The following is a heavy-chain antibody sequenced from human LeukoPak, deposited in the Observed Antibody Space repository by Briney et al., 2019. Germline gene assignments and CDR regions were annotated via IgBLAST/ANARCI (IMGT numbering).Heavy chain of an antibody. V-gene: IGHV3-23*01. D-gene: IGHD1-26*01. CDR1: GFTFSNYA. CDR3: AKGDPSYLSPIDY. J-gene: IGHJ4*02. CDR2: FSGSGGST. Sequence: GGSLRLSCAASGFTFSNYAMSWVRQAPGKGLEWVSAFSGSGGSTYYADSVKGRFTISRDNPKNTLYLQMYSLRVEDTAVYYCAKGDPSYLSPIDYWGQGTLVTVSS.